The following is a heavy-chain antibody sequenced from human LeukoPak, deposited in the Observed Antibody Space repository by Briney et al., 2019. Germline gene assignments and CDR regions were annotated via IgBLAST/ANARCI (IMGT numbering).Heavy chain of an antibody. CDR2: IGGSGGNT. CDR1: GFTFTSYA. Sequence: PGGSLRLSCAASGFTFTSYAMTWVRQAPGPGLEWVSAIGGSGGNTYYADSVKGRFTISRDNSKNTLYLQMNSLRAEDTAVYYCAKVPYDILRSCFDFWGQGTLVTVSS. D-gene: IGHD3-9*01. J-gene: IGHJ4*02. CDR3: AKVPYDILRSCFDF. V-gene: IGHV3-23*01.